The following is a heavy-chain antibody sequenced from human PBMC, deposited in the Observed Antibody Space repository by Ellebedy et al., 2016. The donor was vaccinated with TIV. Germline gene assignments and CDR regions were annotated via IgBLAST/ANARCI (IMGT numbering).Heavy chain of an antibody. V-gene: IGHV3-72*01. CDR2: TRHKVNTYTT. CDR3: TRDPGGIYDL. CDR1: GFTFNDHY. Sequence: PGGSLRLSCAASGFTFNDHYMDRVRQAPGKGLEYVGRTRHKVNTYTTEYAASVRGRFTISRDNSQNSLYLQMNSLKTEDTAVYYCTRDPGGIYDLWGRGTLVTVSS. J-gene: IGHJ2*01. D-gene: IGHD3-16*01.